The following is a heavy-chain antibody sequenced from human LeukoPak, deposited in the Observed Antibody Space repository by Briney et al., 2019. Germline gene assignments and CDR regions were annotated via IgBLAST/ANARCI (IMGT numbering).Heavy chain of an antibody. V-gene: IGHV4-30-4*01. D-gene: IGHD3-10*01. CDR1: GGSISSGDYY. CDR2: IYYSGST. Sequence: KPSETLSLTCTVSGGSISSGDYYWSWIRQPPGKGLEWIGYIYYSGSTYYNPSLKSRVTISVDTSKNQFSLKLSSVTAADTAVYYCARGVGFFTMVRGVIMSDNWFDPWGQGTLVTVSS. CDR3: ARGVGFFTMVRGVIMSDNWFDP. J-gene: IGHJ5*02.